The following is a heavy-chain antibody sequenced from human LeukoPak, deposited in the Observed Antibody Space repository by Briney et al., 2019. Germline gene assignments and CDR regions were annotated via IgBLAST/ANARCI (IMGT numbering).Heavy chain of an antibody. CDR1: GGSLSSYY. V-gene: IGHV4-59*12. D-gene: IGHD5-12*01. Sequence: SETLSLTCTVSGGSLSSYYWSWIRQPPGKGLEWIGYVYYSGTTNYNPSLKSRVTISVDTSKNQFSLKLSSVTAADTAVYYCASFTLYDEDYWGQGTLVTVSS. CDR3: ASFTLYDEDY. J-gene: IGHJ4*02. CDR2: VYYSGTT.